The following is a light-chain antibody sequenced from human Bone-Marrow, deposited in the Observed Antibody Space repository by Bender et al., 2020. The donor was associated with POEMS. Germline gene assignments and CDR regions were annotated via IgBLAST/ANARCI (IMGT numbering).Light chain of an antibody. J-gene: IGLJ1*01. Sequence: QSVLTQPPSVSGSPGESVTISCTGTSSDIGGYDYVSWYQQHPGKAPKLIIFEVRQRPSGVPDRFSGSKSGDTAFLTVSGLQAEDEADYYCSSYVDTSMGVFGSGTKVTVL. CDR1: SSDIGGYDY. CDR2: EVR. CDR3: SSYVDTSMGV. V-gene: IGLV2-8*01.